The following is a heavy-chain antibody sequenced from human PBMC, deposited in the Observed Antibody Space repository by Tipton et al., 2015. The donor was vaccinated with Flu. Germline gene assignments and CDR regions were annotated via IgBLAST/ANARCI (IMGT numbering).Heavy chain of an antibody. D-gene: IGHD3-10*01. V-gene: IGHV4-4*07. CDR1: GGSLSSFY. Sequence: TLSLTCTVSGGSLSSFYWTWIRQPAGKGLEWIGRIYSSGITKYNPSLKSRVTMSVDTSKNQFSLSLRSVTAADTAVYYCARGSGSGTFVIFDYWGQGTLVAVSS. J-gene: IGHJ4*02. CDR3: ARGSGSGTFVIFDY. CDR2: IYSSGIT.